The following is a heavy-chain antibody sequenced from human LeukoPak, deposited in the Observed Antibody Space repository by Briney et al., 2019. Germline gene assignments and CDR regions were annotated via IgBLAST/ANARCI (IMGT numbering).Heavy chain of an antibody. CDR1: GFTFSSYG. J-gene: IGHJ6*03. Sequence: GGSLRLSCAASGFTFSSYGMHWVRQAPGKGLEWVAVISYDGSNKYYADSVKGRFTISRDNSKNTLYLQMNSLRAEDTAVYYCAKDNWNYYYYYYYMDVWGKGTTVTVSS. D-gene: IGHD1-7*01. CDR2: ISYDGSNK. CDR3: AKDNWNYYYYYYYMDV. V-gene: IGHV3-30*18.